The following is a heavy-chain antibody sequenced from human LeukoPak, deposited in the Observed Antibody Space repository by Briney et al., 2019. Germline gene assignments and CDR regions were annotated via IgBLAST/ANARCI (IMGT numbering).Heavy chain of an antibody. V-gene: IGHV6-1*01. CDR3: ARYYYESSGPFSVYYGMAV. CDR1: GDSVSSNSAA. D-gene: IGHD3-22*01. Sequence: SQTLSLTCAISGDSVSSNSAAWNWLRQSPSRGFEWLGRTYYRSKWYNDYAVSVKSRITIDADTSKNQFSLHLSSVTAADTAVYYCARYYYESSGPFSVYYGMAVWGQGTTVAVSS. J-gene: IGHJ6*02. CDR2: TYYRSKWYN.